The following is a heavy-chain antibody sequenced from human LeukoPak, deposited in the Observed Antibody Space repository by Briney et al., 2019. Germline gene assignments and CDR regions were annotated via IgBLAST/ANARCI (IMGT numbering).Heavy chain of an antibody. CDR3: ARNKGHSSSCTPSDC. D-gene: IGHD6-13*01. J-gene: IGHJ4*02. Sequence: QTGGSLRLSCAASGFTFSDHYMDWVRQAPGKGLEWVGRTRNKANSYTTEYAASVKGRFTVSRDDSKDSLYLQMNSQKTEDTAVYYCARNKGHSSSCTPSDCCGQGTLVTVSS. CDR2: TRNKANSYTT. CDR1: GFTFSDHY. V-gene: IGHV3-72*01.